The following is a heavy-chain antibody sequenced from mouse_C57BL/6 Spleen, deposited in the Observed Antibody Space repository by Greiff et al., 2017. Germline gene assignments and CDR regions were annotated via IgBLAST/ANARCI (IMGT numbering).Heavy chain of an antibody. V-gene: IGHV2-2*01. CDR3: ASTYDYEYFDV. CDR2: IWSGGST. Sequence: VQLQQSGPGLVQPSQSLSITCTVSGFSLTSYGVHWVRQSPGKGLEWLGVIWSGGSTDYNAAFISRLSISKDNSKSQVFFKMNSLQADDTAIYYCASTYDYEYFDVWGTGTTVTVSS. CDR1: GFSLTSYG. D-gene: IGHD2-4*01. J-gene: IGHJ1*03.